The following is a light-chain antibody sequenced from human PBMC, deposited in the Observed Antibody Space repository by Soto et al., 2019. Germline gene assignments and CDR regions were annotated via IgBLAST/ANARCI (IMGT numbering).Light chain of an antibody. Sequence: EIVLTQSPGTLSLSPGERATLSCRASQSVSNNYLAWYQQKPGQAPRLLIYVASNRATGIPDRFSGSGSGTDFTLTISRLEPEDFAVYYCHQYGSSPATFGQGTNLEIK. J-gene: IGKJ2*01. V-gene: IGKV3-20*01. CDR1: QSVSNNY. CDR2: VAS. CDR3: HQYGSSPAT.